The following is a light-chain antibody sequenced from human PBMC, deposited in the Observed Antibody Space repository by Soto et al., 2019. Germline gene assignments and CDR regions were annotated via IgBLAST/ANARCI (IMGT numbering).Light chain of an antibody. CDR1: QSVSSSY. CDR3: QQYDSSPKT. V-gene: IGKV3-20*01. Sequence: EIVLTQSPGTLSLSPGERANLSCRASQSVSSSYLAWYQQKPGQAPRLLIYGASSRATGIRDRFSGTGSGTDFTLTISRLEPEDFAVYYCQQYDSSPKTFGQGTKVDIK. CDR2: GAS. J-gene: IGKJ1*01.